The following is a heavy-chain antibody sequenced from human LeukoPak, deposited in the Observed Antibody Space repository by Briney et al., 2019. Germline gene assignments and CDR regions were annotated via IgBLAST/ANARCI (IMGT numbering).Heavy chain of an antibody. CDR1: GYSISSGYY. V-gene: IGHV4-38-2*02. Sequence: PSETLSLTCTVSGYSISSGYYWGWIRQPPGKGLEWIGSIYHSGRTNYNPSLKSRVVISVEKSKNQFSLNLSSVTAADTAVYYCARDLVGVVAGTPYWYFDLWGRGTLVSVSS. CDR2: IYHSGRT. CDR3: ARDLVGVVAGTPYWYFDL. J-gene: IGHJ2*01. D-gene: IGHD6-19*01.